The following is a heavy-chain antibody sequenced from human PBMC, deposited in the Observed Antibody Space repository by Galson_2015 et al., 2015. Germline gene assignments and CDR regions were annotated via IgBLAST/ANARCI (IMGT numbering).Heavy chain of an antibody. CDR1: GYTFTSYA. CDR3: ARVRYNWNDIGWFDP. V-gene: IGHV1-3*01. J-gene: IGHJ5*02. CDR2: INAGNGNT. D-gene: IGHD1-1*01. Sequence: SVKVSCKASGYTFTSYAMHWVRQAPGQRLEWMGWINAGNGNTKYSQKFQGRVTITRDTSASTAYMELSSLRSEDTAVYYCARVRYNWNDIGWFDPWGQGTLVPVSS.